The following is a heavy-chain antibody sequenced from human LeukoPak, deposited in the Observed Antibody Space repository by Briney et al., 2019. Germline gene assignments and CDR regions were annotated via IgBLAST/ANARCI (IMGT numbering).Heavy chain of an antibody. D-gene: IGHD5-18*01. V-gene: IGHV3-30*18. J-gene: IGHJ4*02. Sequence: GRSLRLSCAASGFTFSSYGMHWVRQAPGKGLEWVAVISYDGSNKYYADSVKGRFTISRDNSKNTLYLQMNSLRAEDTAVYYCAKDSHGYTYGLPPPGYLDYWGQGTLVTVSS. CDR1: GFTFSSYG. CDR2: ISYDGSNK. CDR3: AKDSHGYTYGLPPPGYLDY.